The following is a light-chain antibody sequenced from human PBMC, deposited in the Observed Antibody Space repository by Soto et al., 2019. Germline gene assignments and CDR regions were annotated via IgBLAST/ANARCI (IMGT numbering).Light chain of an antibody. CDR1: SSNIGAGYD. J-gene: IGLJ2*01. Sequence: QSVLTQTPSVSGAPGQRVTISCTGSSSNIGAGYDVHWYQQLPGTAPKLLIYENNNRPSGVPDRFSGSKSGTSASLAVTGLQAEDEADYYCQSYDSSLTGAIFGGGTK. CDR3: QSYDSSLTGAI. CDR2: ENN. V-gene: IGLV1-40*01.